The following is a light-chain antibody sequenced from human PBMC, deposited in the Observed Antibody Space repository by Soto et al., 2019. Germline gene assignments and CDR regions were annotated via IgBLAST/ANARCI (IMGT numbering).Light chain of an antibody. V-gene: IGLV1-44*01. CDR1: SSNIGSTA. J-gene: IGLJ7*01. CDR2: SND. Sequence: QSALTQPPSVSGTPGQRVSISCSGGSSNIGSTAVDWYQKVPGMAPKLLIYSNDQRPSGVPDRFSGSKSGTSGALVISGLQSEDEADYFCATWDYDLSGVIFGGGTQLTVL. CDR3: ATWDYDLSGVI.